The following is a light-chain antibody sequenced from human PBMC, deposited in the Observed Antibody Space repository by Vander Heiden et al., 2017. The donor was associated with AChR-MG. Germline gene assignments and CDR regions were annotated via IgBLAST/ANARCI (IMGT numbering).Light chain of an antibody. V-gene: IGKV1-5*03. CDR2: KAS. Sequence: DIQLTQSPSTLSASVGDKVTTTCRASQAISTYLAWYQQKPGKAPKLLIFKASNLQNGVPSRFSGSGYGTDFTLTITSLQPDDFATYYCLQDVNYPATFGGGTTVEIK. J-gene: IGKJ4*01. CDR1: QAISTY. CDR3: LQDVNYPAT.